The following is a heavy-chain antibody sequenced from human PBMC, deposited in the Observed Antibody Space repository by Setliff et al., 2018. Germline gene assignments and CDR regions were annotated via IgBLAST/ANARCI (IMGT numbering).Heavy chain of an antibody. D-gene: IGHD3-22*01. CDR2: ISAYNGNT. CDR1: GYTFTNYG. CDR3: ARDVGPGSGYYGIEYYFDY. Sequence: ASVKVSCKASGYTFTNYGITWVRQAPGQGLEWMGWISAYNGNTNFAQKFQGRVTMTTDTSTSTAYMELRSLRSDDTDVFYCARDVGPGSGYYGIEYYFDYWGQGTLVTVSS. V-gene: IGHV1-18*01. J-gene: IGHJ4*02.